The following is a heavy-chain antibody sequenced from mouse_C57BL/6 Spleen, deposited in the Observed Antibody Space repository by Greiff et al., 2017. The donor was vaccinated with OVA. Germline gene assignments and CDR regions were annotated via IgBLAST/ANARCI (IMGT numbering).Heavy chain of an antibody. CDR1: GFTFSDYG. CDR3: ARSHYYGTYYYAMDY. CDR2: ISSGSSTI. V-gene: IGHV5-17*01. Sequence: EVPVVESGGGLVKPGGSLKLSCAASGFTFSDYGMHWVRQAPEKGLGWVAYISSGSSTIYYADTVKGRFTISRDNAKNTLFLQMTSLRSEDTAMYYCARSHYYGTYYYAMDYWGQGTSVTVSA. J-gene: IGHJ4*01. D-gene: IGHD1-1*01.